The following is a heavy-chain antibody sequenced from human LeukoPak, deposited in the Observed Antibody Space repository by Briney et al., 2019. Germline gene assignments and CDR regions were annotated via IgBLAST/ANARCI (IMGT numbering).Heavy chain of an antibody. CDR3: ATLSYRRTYFDY. D-gene: IGHD5-18*01. V-gene: IGHV4-31*03. CDR2: IYYSGST. J-gene: IGHJ4*02. Sequence: SQTLSLTCTVSGGSISSGGYYWSWIRQHPGTGLEWIGYIYYSGSTYYNPSLKSRVTISVDTSKNQFSLKLSSVTAADTAVCYCATLSYRRTYFDYWGQGTLVTVSS. CDR1: GGSISSGGYY.